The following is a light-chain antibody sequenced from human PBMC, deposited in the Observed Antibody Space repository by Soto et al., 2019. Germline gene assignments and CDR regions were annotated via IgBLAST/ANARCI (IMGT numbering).Light chain of an antibody. CDR1: QSVASNY. CDR2: GAS. V-gene: IGKV3-20*01. J-gene: IGKJ4*02. Sequence: EFVLTGAPGGQSLSGGARSTLSCRASQSVASNYLTWYQQKPGQAPRLLIYGASSRATGIPDRFSGSGSGPDFPLTIRRLEAEAFAVYYCQHYASSLTFGGGTKVDIK. CDR3: QHYASSLT.